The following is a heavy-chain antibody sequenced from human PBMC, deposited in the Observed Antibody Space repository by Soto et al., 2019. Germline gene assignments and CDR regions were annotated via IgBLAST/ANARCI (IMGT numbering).Heavy chain of an antibody. CDR3: ARSYYDSSGPRFGI. J-gene: IGHJ3*02. V-gene: IGHV1-24*01. Sequence: ASVKVSCKVSGYTLTELSMHWVRQAPGKGLEWMGGFDPEDGNTNYAQKLQGRVTMTTDTSTSTAYMELRSLRSDDTAVYYCARSYYDSSGPRFGIWGQGTMVTVSS. CDR1: GYTLTELS. CDR2: FDPEDGNT. D-gene: IGHD3-22*01.